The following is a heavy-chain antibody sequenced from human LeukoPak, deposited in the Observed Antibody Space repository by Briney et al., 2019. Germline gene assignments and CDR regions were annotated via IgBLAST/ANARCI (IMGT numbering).Heavy chain of an antibody. D-gene: IGHD3-22*01. Sequence: ASVKVSCKASGYNFFSYFISWVRRAPGQGLEWMGWISIRNGNTNYAQKFQGRVTMTTDTSTSTVYMELSSLRSDDTAVYYCARGGFYYGDDFWGQGTLVTVSS. CDR1: GYNFFSYF. CDR3: ARGGFYYGDDF. J-gene: IGHJ4*02. CDR2: ISIRNGNT. V-gene: IGHV1-18*01.